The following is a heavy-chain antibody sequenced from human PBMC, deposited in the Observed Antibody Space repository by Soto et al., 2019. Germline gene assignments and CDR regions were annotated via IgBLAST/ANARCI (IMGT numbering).Heavy chain of an antibody. V-gene: IGHV1-18*01. CDR3: SRFIMVGGWFDPNYYHGMDV. Sequence: QVQLVQSGAEVKKPGASVTVSCKTSGYTFSNYGINWVRQAPGQGLEWMGWISGYNGNTNYAQTVQGRVTMPTDTATGTVYMELRSLKSADAAIYLCSRFIMVGGWFDPNYYHGMDVWGQGTTVTVSS. CDR2: ISGYNGNT. J-gene: IGHJ6*02. CDR1: GYTFSNYG. D-gene: IGHD6-19*01.